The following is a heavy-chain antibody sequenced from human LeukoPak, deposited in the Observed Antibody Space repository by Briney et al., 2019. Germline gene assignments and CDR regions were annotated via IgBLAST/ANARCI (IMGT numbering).Heavy chain of an antibody. J-gene: IGHJ4*02. CDR1: GFSIINAW. CDR3: TLIQGWGSGSYYRDF. D-gene: IGHD3-10*01. CDR2: VKSRSAGETT. Sequence: GGSLRLSCAASGFSIINAWMSGFGQAPGRGRGWVARVKSRSAGETTDYAAPVKGRFTISRDDSKNTLYLQMNSLKTEDTAVYYCTLIQGWGSGSYYRDFWGQGTLVTVSS. V-gene: IGHV3-15*01.